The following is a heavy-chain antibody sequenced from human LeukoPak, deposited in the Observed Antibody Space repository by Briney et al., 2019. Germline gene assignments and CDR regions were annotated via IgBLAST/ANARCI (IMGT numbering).Heavy chain of an antibody. Sequence: GESLSLSCAASGFTVSSYAMSWVRQTPGKGLERGSTISGNGGDSYYADSVKGRFTISRDNSNSTVYLQMNSLRAEDTGVFYCAKGARRGYTHDAFDLWGHGTLVTVSS. CDR1: GFTVSSYA. CDR2: ISGNGGDS. V-gene: IGHV3-23*01. J-gene: IGHJ3*01. CDR3: AKGARRGYTHDAFDL. D-gene: IGHD5-18*01.